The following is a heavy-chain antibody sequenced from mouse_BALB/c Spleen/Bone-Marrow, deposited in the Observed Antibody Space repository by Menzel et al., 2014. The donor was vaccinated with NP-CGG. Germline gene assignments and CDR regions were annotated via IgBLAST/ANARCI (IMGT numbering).Heavy chain of an antibody. D-gene: IGHD1-1*01. CDR2: IYPGDGST. V-gene: IGHV1S33*01. Sequence: LVESGPELVKPGALVKVSCKASGYTFTSYDINWVKQRPGQGLEWIGWIYPGDGSTNYNEKFKGKATLTAVNSSSTAYMQLSSLTSENSAVYFCARWNYGSRRGFDYWGQGTTLTVSS. J-gene: IGHJ2*01. CDR3: ARWNYGSRRGFDY. CDR1: GYTFTSYD.